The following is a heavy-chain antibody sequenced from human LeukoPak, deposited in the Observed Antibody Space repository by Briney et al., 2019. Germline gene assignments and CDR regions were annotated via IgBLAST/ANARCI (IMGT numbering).Heavy chain of an antibody. CDR1: GFTFSSYA. CDR2: ISSNGGST. CDR3: ARDLLGSTSWSVGY. D-gene: IGHD2-2*01. J-gene: IGHJ4*02. Sequence: GGSLRLSCAASGFTFSSYAMHWVRQAPGKGLEYVSAISSNGGSTYYANSVKGRFTISRDNSKNTLYLQMGSLRAEDMAVYYCARDLLGSTSWSVGYWGQGTLVTVSS. V-gene: IGHV3-64*01.